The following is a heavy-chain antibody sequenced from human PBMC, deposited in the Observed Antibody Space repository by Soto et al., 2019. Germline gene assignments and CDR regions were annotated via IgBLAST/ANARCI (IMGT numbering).Heavy chain of an antibody. CDR2: XXPXAXXX. CDR3: GGDFGSGHADG. CDR1: YGIFNPDW. D-gene: IGHD1-26*01. V-gene: IGHV5-10-1*01. J-gene: IGHJ1*01. Sequence: GESLKFSCHTSYGIFNPDWITWVRHMPGRGLEWXGRXXPXAXXXTXXPSLKGHVILSVDKSMNTAYVRWTRLRASDTAMYFCGGDFGSGHADGWGQGILVSASS.